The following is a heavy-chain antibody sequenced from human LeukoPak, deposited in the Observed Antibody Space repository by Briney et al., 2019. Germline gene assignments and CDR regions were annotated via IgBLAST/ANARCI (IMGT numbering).Heavy chain of an antibody. J-gene: IGHJ4*02. D-gene: IGHD2-15*01. V-gene: IGHV4-59*01. CDR2: IYYSGST. CDR1: GGSISSYY. Sequence: PSETLSLTCTVSGGSISSYYWSWIRQPPGKGLEWIGYIYYSGSTNYNPSLKSRVTISVDTSKNQFSLKLSSVTAADTAVYYCARGGGGSWVFDYWGQGTLVTVSS. CDR3: ARGGGGSWVFDY.